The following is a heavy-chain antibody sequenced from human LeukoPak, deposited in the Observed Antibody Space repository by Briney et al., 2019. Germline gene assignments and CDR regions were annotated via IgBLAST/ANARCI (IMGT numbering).Heavy chain of an antibody. J-gene: IGHJ4*02. D-gene: IGHD7-27*01. V-gene: IGHV1-2*06. CDR2: LNPNNGYT. Sequence: GASVKVSCKTSGYTFIDYFIHWVRQAPGQGLEWMGRLNPNNGYTFYTEEFQGRVTMTRDTSISTAYMELSRLTSDDMALYYCARDLSSTSNWEFDYWGQGTLVTVSS. CDR3: ARDLSSTSNWEFDY. CDR1: GYTFIDYF.